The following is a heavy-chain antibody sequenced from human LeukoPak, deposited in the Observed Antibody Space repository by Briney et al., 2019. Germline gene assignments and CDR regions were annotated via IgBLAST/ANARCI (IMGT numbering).Heavy chain of an antibody. V-gene: IGHV4-59*07. CDR1: GVSISSYY. J-gene: IGHJ5*02. D-gene: IGHD3-10*01. Sequence: SDTLSLTCTVSGVSISSYYWSCIRQPPGKGLEWIGYIYSSGTTNYNPSLKSRVTISVDTSKNQFSLKLSSVTAADTAVYYCARSHGSGSYYDNWFDPWGQGTLVTVSS. CDR2: IYSSGTT. CDR3: ARSHGSGSYYDNWFDP.